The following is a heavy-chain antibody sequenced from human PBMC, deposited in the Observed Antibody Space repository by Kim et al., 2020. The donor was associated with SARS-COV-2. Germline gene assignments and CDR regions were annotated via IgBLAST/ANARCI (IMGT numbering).Heavy chain of an antibody. CDR1: GGTFTRLA. D-gene: IGHD6-6*01. Sequence: SVKVSCKASGGTFTRLAVSWVRQAPGQGLDWMGGIVPISETTNYAQKFQDRLAITADESTSIAYMELSSISSEDTAMYYCAGSDVPTTISSYFQRWGQGAVVIVSS. J-gene: IGHJ1*01. CDR2: IVPISETT. CDR3: AGSDVPTTISSYFQR. V-gene: IGHV1-69*13.